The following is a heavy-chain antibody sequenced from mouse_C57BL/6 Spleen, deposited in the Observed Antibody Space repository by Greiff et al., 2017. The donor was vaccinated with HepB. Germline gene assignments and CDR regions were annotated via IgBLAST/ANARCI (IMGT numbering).Heavy chain of an antibody. Sequence: EVQLVESGGDLVKPGGSLKLSCAASGFTFSSYGMSWVRQTPDKRLEWVATISSGGSYTYYPDSVKGRFTISRDNAKNTLYLQMSSLKSEDTAMYYCARSYDYDEEGFAYWGQGTLVTVSA. D-gene: IGHD2-4*01. V-gene: IGHV5-6*01. J-gene: IGHJ3*01. CDR2: ISSGGSYT. CDR3: ARSYDYDEEGFAY. CDR1: GFTFSSYG.